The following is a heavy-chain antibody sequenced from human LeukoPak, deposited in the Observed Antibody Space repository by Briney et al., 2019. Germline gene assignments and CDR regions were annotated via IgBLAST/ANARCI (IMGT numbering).Heavy chain of an antibody. CDR1: GYSFTSYW. CDR2: IDPSDSYT. J-gene: IGHJ5*02. D-gene: IGHD1-7*01. V-gene: IGHV5-10-1*01. CDR3: ARRTGTTRWFDP. Sequence: HGESLKISCKGSGYSFTSYWISWVRQMPGKGLEWMGRIDPSDSYTNYSPSFQGHVSISADTSISTAYLQWSSLKASDTAIYYCARRTGTTRWFDPWGQGTLVSVSS.